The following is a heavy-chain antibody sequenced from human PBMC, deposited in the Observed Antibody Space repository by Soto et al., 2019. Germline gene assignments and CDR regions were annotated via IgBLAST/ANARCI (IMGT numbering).Heavy chain of an antibody. D-gene: IGHD6-13*01. V-gene: IGHV4-59*01. CDR1: GGSISSYY. J-gene: IGHJ5*02. CDR3: ARGGSSSWYNWFDP. CDR2: IYYSGST. Sequence: SETLSLTCTVSGGSISSYYWSWIRQPPGKGLEWIGYIYYSGSTNYNPSLKSRVTISVDTSKNQFSLKLSSVTAADTAVYYCARGGSSSWYNWFDPWGQGTLVAVSS.